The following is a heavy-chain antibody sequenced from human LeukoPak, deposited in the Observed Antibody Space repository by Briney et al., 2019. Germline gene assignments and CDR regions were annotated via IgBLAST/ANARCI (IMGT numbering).Heavy chain of an antibody. Sequence: GGSLRLSCAASGFTFSSYWMSWVRQAPGKGLEWVANIKQDGSEKYYVDSVKGRFTISRDNAKNSLYLQMNSLRAEDTAVYYCARDPKGYYDILTGYSPYYFDYWGQGTLVIVSS. V-gene: IGHV3-7*01. J-gene: IGHJ4*02. D-gene: IGHD3-9*01. CDR3: ARDPKGYYDILTGYSPYYFDY. CDR1: GFTFSSYW. CDR2: IKQDGSEK.